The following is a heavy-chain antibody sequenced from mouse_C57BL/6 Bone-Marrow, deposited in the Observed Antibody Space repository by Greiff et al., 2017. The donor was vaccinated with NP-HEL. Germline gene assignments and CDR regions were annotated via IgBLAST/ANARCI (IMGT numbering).Heavy chain of an antibody. Sequence: EVQRVESGAELVRPGASVKLSCTVSGFNIKDDYMHWVKQRPEQGLEWIGWIDPENGDTEYASKFQGKATITADTSSNTAYLQLSSLTSEDTAVYYGTTGGSSPYAMDYWGQGTSVTVSS. D-gene: IGHD1-1*01. CDR3: TTGGSSPYAMDY. CDR2: IDPENGDT. CDR1: GFNIKDDY. V-gene: IGHV14-4*01. J-gene: IGHJ4*01.